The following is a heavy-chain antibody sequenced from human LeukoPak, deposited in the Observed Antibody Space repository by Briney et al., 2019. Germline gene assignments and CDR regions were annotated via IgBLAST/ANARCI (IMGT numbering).Heavy chain of an antibody. CDR3: AKESLSRPGYSGYVFFDY. J-gene: IGHJ4*02. CDR2: ISYDGSNK. D-gene: IGHD5-12*01. CDR1: GFTFSSYG. V-gene: IGHV3-30*18. Sequence: GGSLRLSCAASGFTFSSYGLHWVRQAPGKGLEWVAVISYDGSNKYYADSVKGRFTISRDNSKNTLYLQMNSLRAEDTAVYYCAKESLSRPGYSGYVFFDYWGQGTLVTVSS.